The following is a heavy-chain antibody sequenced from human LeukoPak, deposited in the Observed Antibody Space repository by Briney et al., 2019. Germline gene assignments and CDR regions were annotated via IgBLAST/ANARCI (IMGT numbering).Heavy chain of an antibody. D-gene: IGHD3-10*01. J-gene: IGHJ4*02. Sequence: PGGSLRLSCAVSGFTFSSYAMQWVRQAPGKGLEWVAVIWYDGSNKYYADSVKGRFTISRDNSKNTLYLQMNSLRAEDTAVYYCARDLAGPLDYWGQGTLVTVSS. CDR3: ARDLAGPLDY. CDR1: GFTFSSYA. V-gene: IGHV3-33*08. CDR2: IWYDGSNK.